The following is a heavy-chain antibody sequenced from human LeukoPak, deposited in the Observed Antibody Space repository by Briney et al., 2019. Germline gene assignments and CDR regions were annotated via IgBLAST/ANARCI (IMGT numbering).Heavy chain of an antibody. D-gene: IGHD3-3*01. CDR2: IYHSGST. CDR1: GYSISSGYY. V-gene: IGHV4-38-2*02. CDR3: ARHNPGPVYYYDFWSGYTDAFDI. Sequence: SETLSLTCTVSGYSISSGYYWGWIRQPPGKGLEWIGSIYHSGSTYYNPSLKSRVTISVDTSKNQFSLKLSSVTAADTAVYYCARHNPGPVYYYDFWSGYTDAFDIWGQGTMVTVSS. J-gene: IGHJ3*02.